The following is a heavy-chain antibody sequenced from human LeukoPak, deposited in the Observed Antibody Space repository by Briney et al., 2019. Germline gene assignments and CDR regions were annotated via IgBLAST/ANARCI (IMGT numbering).Heavy chain of an antibody. CDR2: IYTSGST. V-gene: IGHV4-61*02. Sequence: SETLSLTCTVSGGSISSGSYYWSWIRQPAGKGLEWIGRIYTSGSTNYNPSLKSRVTISVDTAKNQFTLKLSSVTAADTAVYYCAAYSSSWYDHWGQGTLATVSS. CDR3: AAYSSSWYDH. J-gene: IGHJ5*02. CDR1: GGSISSGSYY. D-gene: IGHD6-13*01.